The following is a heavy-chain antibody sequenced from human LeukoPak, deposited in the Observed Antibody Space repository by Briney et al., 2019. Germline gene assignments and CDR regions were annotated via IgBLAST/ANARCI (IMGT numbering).Heavy chain of an antibody. CDR3: AKDSGSGWYEFH. D-gene: IGHD6-19*01. CDR1: GFTFSSYG. V-gene: IGHV3-30*02. Sequence: GGSLRLSCAASGFTFSSYGMHWVRQAPGKGLEWVTFIRYDGSNKYYADSVKGRFTISRDDSKNTLNLHMNSLRAEDTAVYYCAKDSGSGWYEFHWGQGTLVTVSS. J-gene: IGHJ4*02. CDR2: IRYDGSNK.